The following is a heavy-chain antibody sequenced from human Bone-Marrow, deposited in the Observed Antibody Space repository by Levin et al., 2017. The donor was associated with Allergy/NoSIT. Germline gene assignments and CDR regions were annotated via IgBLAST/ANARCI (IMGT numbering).Heavy chain of an antibody. D-gene: IGHD3-10*01. CDR3: ARDWWFGELSHYYFDY. J-gene: IGHJ4*02. V-gene: IGHV3-48*04. Sequence: GGSLRLSCAASGFTFSSYSMNWVRQAPGKGLEWVSYISSSSSTIYYADSVKGRFTISRDNAKNSLYLQMNSLRAEDTAVYYCARDWWFGELSHYYFDYWGQGTLVTVSS. CDR1: GFTFSSYS. CDR2: ISSSSSTI.